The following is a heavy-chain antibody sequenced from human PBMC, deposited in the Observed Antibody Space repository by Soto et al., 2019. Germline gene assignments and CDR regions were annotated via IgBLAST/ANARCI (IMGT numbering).Heavy chain of an antibody. CDR3: ARGHGGNSGWYDWFDP. V-gene: IGHV3-11*01. J-gene: IGHJ5*02. CDR1: GFTFSDYY. Sequence: KPGGSLRLSCAASGFTFSDYYMSWIRQAPGKGLEWLSYISSSGTNIYYADSVKGRFTISRDNAKNSLYLQMNSLRAEDTAVYYCARGHGGNSGWYDWFDPWGQGTLVTVSS. D-gene: IGHD6-19*01. CDR2: ISSSGTNI.